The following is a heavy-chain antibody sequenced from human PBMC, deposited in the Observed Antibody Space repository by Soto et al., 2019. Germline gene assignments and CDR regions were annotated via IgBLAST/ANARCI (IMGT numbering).Heavy chain of an antibody. J-gene: IGHJ4*02. CDR1: GFTFSGSD. V-gene: IGHV3-73*01. CDR3: TRQGDYGDFDY. D-gene: IGHD4-17*01. Sequence: EVQLVESGGGLVQPGGSLKLSCAASGFTFSGSDMHWVRQASGKGLEWVGRIRSKGNSYATAYAASGKGRFTISRDDSKNTAYLQMNSLKTEDTAVYYCTRQGDYGDFDYWGQGTLVTVSS. CDR2: IRSKGNSYAT.